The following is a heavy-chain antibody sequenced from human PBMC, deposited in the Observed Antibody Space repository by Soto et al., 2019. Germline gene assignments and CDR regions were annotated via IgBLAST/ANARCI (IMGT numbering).Heavy chain of an antibody. CDR1: GFTFTNYL. D-gene: IGHD2-2*01. CDR3: AKDTYSRSWYF. V-gene: IGHV3-23*05. CDR2: IDKSGCDT. Sequence: EVQLLESGGDLVQPGGSLRLSCAASGFTFTNYLMTWVRQATGKGLEWVSSIDKSGCDTYYADSVKGRFTISRDNSKNTLYLQMNCLRAEDTALYYCAKDTYSRSWYFWGQGTLVTVSS. J-gene: IGHJ4*02.